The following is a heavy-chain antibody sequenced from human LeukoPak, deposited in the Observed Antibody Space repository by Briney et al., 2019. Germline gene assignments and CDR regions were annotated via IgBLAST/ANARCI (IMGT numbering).Heavy chain of an antibody. V-gene: IGHV1-24*01. J-gene: IGHJ4*02. CDR2: FDPEDGET. D-gene: IGHD6-6*01. CDR3: ATPPPEYSSPVYDY. Sequence: ASVKVSCKVSGYTLTELSMHWVRQAPGKGLEWMGGFDPEDGETIYAQKFQGRVTMTEDTFTDTAYMELSSLRSEDTAVYYCATPPPEYSSPVYDYWGRGTLVTVSS. CDR1: GYTLTELS.